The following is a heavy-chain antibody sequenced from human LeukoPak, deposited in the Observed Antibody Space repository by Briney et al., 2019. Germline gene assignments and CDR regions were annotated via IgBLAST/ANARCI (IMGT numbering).Heavy chain of an antibody. CDR2: INHSGST. V-gene: IGHV4-34*01. CDR1: GGSFSGYY. CDR3: ARADYGDYQYYFDY. D-gene: IGHD4-17*01. J-gene: IGHJ4*02. Sequence: SETLSLTCAVYGGSFSGYYWSWIRQPPGKGLEWIGEINHSGSTNYNSSLKSRVTISVDTSKNQFSLKLSSVTAADTAVYYCARADYGDYQYYFDYWGQGTLVTVSS.